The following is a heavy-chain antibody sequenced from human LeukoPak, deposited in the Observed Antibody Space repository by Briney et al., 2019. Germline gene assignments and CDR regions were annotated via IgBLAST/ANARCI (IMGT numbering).Heavy chain of an antibody. CDR2: ISAYNGNT. CDR3: ARGAIGYSSGWTNWFDP. V-gene: IGHV1-18*01. Sequence: GASVKVSCKASGYTFTSYGISWVRQAPGQGLEWMGWISAYNGNTNYAQKLQGRVTMTTDTSTSTAYMELRSLRSDDTAVYYCARGAIGYSSGWTNWFDPWGQGTLVTVSS. D-gene: IGHD6-19*01. CDR1: GYTFTSYG. J-gene: IGHJ5*02.